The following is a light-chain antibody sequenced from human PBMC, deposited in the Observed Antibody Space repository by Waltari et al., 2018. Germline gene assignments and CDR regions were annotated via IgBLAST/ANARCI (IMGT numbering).Light chain of an antibody. CDR1: QGVGKY. CDR2: HAS. V-gene: IGKV3-20*01. Sequence: EIVFTQSPGTLPLSPGERATLSCRASQGVGKYLAWYQQRPGQAPRLLLYHASIRATGIPDRFSGSGSGTDFSLTISRLEPEDFAVYYCQKYDFLPATFGQGTTVEIK. CDR3: QKYDFLPAT. J-gene: IGKJ1*01.